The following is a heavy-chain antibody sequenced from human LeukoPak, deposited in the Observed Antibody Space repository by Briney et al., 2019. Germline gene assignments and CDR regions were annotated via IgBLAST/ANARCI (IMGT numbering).Heavy chain of an antibody. CDR2: IYPSDSDT. CDR3: ARRYCSGGSCNFDY. V-gene: IGHV5-51*01. J-gene: IGHJ4*02. CDR1: GYSFTNYW. D-gene: IGHD2-15*01. Sequence: GESLKISCKGSGYSFTNYWTGWVRQLPGKGLEWMGSIYPSDSDTRYSPSFQGQVTISTDKSISTAYLQWSSLKASDTAMFYCARRYCSGGSCNFDYWGQGTLVTVSS.